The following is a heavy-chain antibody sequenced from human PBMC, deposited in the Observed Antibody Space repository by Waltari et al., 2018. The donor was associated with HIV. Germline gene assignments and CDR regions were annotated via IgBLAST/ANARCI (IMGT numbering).Heavy chain of an antibody. V-gene: IGHV3-43D*04. CDR3: VKLRNQGTLLAAGGVVFEH. D-gene: IGHD2-8*02. J-gene: IGHJ4*02. Sequence: EVRLVESGGRLARPGESFRLYCAASGFNFGGFGMAWVRQVPGNGLQRGSMTTWENEVTNHTDSVRVRFGISKENDKKSFALYMGRVREDDSGRYHCVKLRNQGTLLAAGGVVFEHWGRGTVVTVSS. CDR1: GFNFGGFG. CDR2: TTWENEVT.